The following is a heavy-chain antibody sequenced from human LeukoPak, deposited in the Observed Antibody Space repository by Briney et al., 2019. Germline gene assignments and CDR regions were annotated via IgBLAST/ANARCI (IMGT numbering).Heavy chain of an antibody. CDR3: ARNYGDYGLFFGITDRRFDY. CDR2: IYYSGST. V-gene: IGHV4-39*01. J-gene: IGHJ4*02. CDR1: GGSISSSSYY. D-gene: IGHD4-17*01. Sequence: PSETLSLTCTVSGGSISSSSYYWGWICQPPGKGLEWIGSIYYSGSTYYNPSLKSRVTISVDTSKNQFSLKLSSVTAADTAVYYCARNYGDYGLFFGITDRRFDYWGQGTLVTVSS.